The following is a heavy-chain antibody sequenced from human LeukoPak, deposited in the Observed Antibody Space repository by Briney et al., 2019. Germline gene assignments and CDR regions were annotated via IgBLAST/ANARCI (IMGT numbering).Heavy chain of an antibody. Sequence: ASVKASCKASGYTFTSYYMHWVRQAPGQGLEWMGIINPSGGSTSYAQKFQGRVNMTRDTSTSTVYMELSSRRSEDTAVYYCARDGCTNGVCPGDYWGQGTLVTVSS. CDR1: GYTFTSYY. J-gene: IGHJ4*02. CDR3: ARDGCTNGVCPGDY. V-gene: IGHV1-46*01. CDR2: INPSGGST. D-gene: IGHD2-8*01.